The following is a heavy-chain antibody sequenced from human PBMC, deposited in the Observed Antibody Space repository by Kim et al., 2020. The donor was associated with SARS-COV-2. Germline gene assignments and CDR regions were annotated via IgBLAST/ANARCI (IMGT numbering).Heavy chain of an antibody. CDR1: GFTFSSYA. J-gene: IGHJ5*02. CDR3: AKVVVPAACGMMRNWFDP. Sequence: GGSLRLSCAASGFTFSSYAMSWVRQAPGKGLEWVSAISGSGGSTYYADSVKGRFTISRDNSKNTLYLQMNSLRAEDTAVYYCAKVVVPAACGMMRNWFDPWGQGTLVTVSS. D-gene: IGHD2-2*01. V-gene: IGHV3-23*01. CDR2: ISGSGGST.